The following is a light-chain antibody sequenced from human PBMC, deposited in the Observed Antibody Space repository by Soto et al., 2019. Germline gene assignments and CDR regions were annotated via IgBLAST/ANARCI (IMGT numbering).Light chain of an antibody. CDR1: QSVLYSSNNKNY. V-gene: IGKV4-1*01. Sequence: DIVMTQSPDSLAVSLGERATINCKSSQSVLYSSNNKNYLAWYQQRPGQPPNLLIYWASTRESGVPDRFSGSGYGTDFTLTISNQQAEDVAIYYCQQYFSFPWTFGQGTKVEIK. CDR2: WAS. CDR3: QQYFSFPWT. J-gene: IGKJ1*01.